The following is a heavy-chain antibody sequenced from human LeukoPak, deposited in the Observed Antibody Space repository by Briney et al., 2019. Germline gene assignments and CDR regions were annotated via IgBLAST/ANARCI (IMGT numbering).Heavy chain of an antibody. D-gene: IGHD3-22*01. CDR3: ARDEFYYYDSSGYPVGY. CDR2: ISGSGGST. V-gene: IGHV3-23*01. Sequence: GGSLRLSCAASGFTFSSYAMSWVRQAPGKGLEWVSAISGSGGSTYYADSVKGRFTISRDNSKNTLYLQMNSLRAEDTAVYYCARDEFYYYDSSGYPVGYWGQGTLVTVSS. CDR1: GFTFSSYA. J-gene: IGHJ4*02.